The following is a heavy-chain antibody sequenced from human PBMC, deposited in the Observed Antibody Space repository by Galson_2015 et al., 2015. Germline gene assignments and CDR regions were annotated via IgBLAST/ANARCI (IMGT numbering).Heavy chain of an antibody. CDR3: AREDIGRIPTW. CDR1: AFTFSSYE. Sequence: SLRLSCAASAFTFSSYEMIWVRQAPGKGLEWVSYIDTSGSTMYYADSVKGRFTISRDNAKNSLYLQMNSLRAEDTAFYYCAREDIGRIPTWWGQGTLVTVSS. J-gene: IGHJ4*02. D-gene: IGHD3-10*01. V-gene: IGHV3-48*03. CDR2: IDTSGSTM.